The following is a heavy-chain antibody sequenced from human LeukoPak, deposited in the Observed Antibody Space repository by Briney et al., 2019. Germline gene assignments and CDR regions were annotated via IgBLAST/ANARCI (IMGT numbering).Heavy chain of an antibody. CDR3: ARHPYCSGGSCYSNDAFDI. CDR2: IYPGDSDT. CDR1: GYSFTSYW. V-gene: IGHV5-51*01. J-gene: IGHJ3*02. Sequence: GESLKISCKGSGYSFTSYWIGWVRQMPGKGLEWMGIIYPGDSDTRYSPSFQGQVTISADKSPSTAYLQWSSLKASDTAMYYCARHPYCSGGSCYSNDAFDIWGQGTMVTVSS. D-gene: IGHD2-15*01.